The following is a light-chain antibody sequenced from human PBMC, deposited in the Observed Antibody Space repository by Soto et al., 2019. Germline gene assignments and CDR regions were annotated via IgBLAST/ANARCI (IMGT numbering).Light chain of an antibody. CDR1: QSITTW. CDR3: QQANTFTWT. V-gene: IGKV1-12*01. CDR2: DVS. Sequence: DFQMTQSPSTLSASVGDRVTITCRASQSITTWLAWYQQRPGKAPKLLIYDVSSLQSGVPSRFSGSGSGTDFYLTVSRLQPEDLATYVCQQANTFTWTFGQGTKVDIK. J-gene: IGKJ1*01.